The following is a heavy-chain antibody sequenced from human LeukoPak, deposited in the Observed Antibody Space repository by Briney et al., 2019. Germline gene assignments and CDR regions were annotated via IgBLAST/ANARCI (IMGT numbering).Heavy chain of an antibody. V-gene: IGHV4-39*01. CDR2: IYYSGST. CDR3: ARQPSRPATRILLWSLNWFDP. D-gene: IGHD5-18*01. CDR1: GGSISSSSYY. J-gene: IGHJ5*02. Sequence: SETLSLTCTVSGGSISSSSYYWGWIRQPPGKGLEWIGSIYYSGSTYYNPSLKSRVTISVDTSKNQFSLKLSSVTAADTAVYYCARQPSRPATRILLWSLNWFDPWGQGTLVTVSS.